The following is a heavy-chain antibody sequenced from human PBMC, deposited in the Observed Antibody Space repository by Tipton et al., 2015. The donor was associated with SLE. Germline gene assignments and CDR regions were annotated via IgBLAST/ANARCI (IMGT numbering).Heavy chain of an antibody. CDR2: INHSGST. J-gene: IGHJ4*02. Sequence: TLSLTCAVYGGSFSGYYWSWIRQPPGKGLEWIGEINHSGSTNYNPSPESRVTISVDTSKNQFSLKLSSVTAADTAVYYCARGSGGGYSYGLGYWGQGTLVTVSS. D-gene: IGHD5-18*01. V-gene: IGHV4-34*01. CDR1: GGSFSGYY. CDR3: ARGSGGGYSYGLGY.